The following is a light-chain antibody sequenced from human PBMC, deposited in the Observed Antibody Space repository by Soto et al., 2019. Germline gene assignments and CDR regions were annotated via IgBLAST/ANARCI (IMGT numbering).Light chain of an antibody. V-gene: IGKV1-9*01. CDR1: QDISNY. J-gene: IGKJ4*01. CDR2: VAS. CDR3: QHFNSFPLT. Sequence: DIQLTQSPSFLSASVGDRVTITCRASQDISNYLAWYQQKPGKAPNFLIYVASTLQSGVPSRFSGSGSGTEFTLTITNLQPEDFATYYCQHFNSFPLTFGGGTKVEIK.